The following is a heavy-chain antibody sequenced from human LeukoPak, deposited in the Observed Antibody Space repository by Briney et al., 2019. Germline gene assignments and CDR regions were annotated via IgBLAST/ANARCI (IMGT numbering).Heavy chain of an antibody. CDR2: IYPRDGST. CDR3: ARDQEGFDY. V-gene: IGHV1-46*01. J-gene: IGHJ4*02. CDR1: GYTFSEYY. Sequence: ASVKVSCKASGYTFSEYYIHWVRQAPGQGLEWMGMIYPRDGSTSYAQKFQGRVTVTRDTSTSTVHMELSGLRSEDTAVYYCARDQEGFDYWGQGTLVTVSS.